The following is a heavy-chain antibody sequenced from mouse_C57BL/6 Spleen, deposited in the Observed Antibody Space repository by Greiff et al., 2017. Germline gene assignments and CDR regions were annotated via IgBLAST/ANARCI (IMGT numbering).Heavy chain of an antibody. CDR1: GFNIKDDY. V-gene: IGHV14-4*01. D-gene: IGHD2-2*01. CDR2: IDPENGDT. CDR3: TTGGYPRNAMDY. J-gene: IGHJ4*01. Sequence: EVQLQQSGAELVRPGASVKLSCTASGFNIKDDYMHWVKQRPEQGLEWIGWIDPENGDTEYASKFQGKATITADTSSNTAYLQLSSLTAEDTAVYYCTTGGYPRNAMDYWGQGTSVTVSS.